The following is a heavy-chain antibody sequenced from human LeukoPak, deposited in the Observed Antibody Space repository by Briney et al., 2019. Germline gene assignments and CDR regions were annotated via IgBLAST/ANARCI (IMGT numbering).Heavy chain of an antibody. Sequence: PGGSLRLSCAASGFNVSSNYMSWVRQAPGKGLEGVSVIYSGGSTYYTDSVKGRFTISRHNSKNTLYLQMNSLRAEDPAVYYCARATGSGWYTFDYWGQGTLVTVSS. D-gene: IGHD6-19*01. V-gene: IGHV3-53*04. CDR2: IYSGGST. CDR3: ARATGSGWYTFDY. J-gene: IGHJ4*02. CDR1: GFNVSSNY.